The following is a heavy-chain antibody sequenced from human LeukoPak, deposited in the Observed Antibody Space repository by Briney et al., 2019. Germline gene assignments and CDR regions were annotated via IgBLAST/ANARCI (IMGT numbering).Heavy chain of an antibody. D-gene: IGHD1-1*01. J-gene: IGHJ5*02. V-gene: IGHV3-30*18. Sequence: PGRSLRLSCAASGFTFSSYGMHWVRQAPGKGLEWVAVISYDGSNKYYADSVKGRFTISRDNFKNTLYLQMNSLRAEDTAVYYCAKATGTTPGGFDPWGQGTLVTVSS. CDR2: ISYDGSNK. CDR3: AKATGTTPGGFDP. CDR1: GFTFSSYG.